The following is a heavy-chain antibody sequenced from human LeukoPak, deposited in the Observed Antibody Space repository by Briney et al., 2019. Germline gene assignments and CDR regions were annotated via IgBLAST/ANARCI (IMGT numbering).Heavy chain of an antibody. V-gene: IGHV4-59*11. D-gene: IGHD6-13*01. J-gene: IGHJ4*02. CDR3: ARARDPSNSWYFDY. CDR1: GASISSHY. Sequence: SETLSLTCTVSGASISSHYWNWVRQPPGKGLEWIGFIHNSGSTNSNASLKSRVTISIDTSRSQFSMRLTSVTAADTAVYYCARARDPSNSWYFDYWGQGTLATVSS. CDR2: IHNSGST.